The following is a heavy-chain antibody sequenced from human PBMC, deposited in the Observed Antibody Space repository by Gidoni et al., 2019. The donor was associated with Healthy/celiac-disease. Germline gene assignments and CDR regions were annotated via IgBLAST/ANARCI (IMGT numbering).Heavy chain of an antibody. J-gene: IGHJ3*02. CDR3: ARRSGYSSAPGAFDI. CDR1: GGSISSYY. CDR2: IYYSGST. D-gene: IGHD6-19*01. Sequence: QVQLQESGPGLVKPSETLSLTCTVSGGSISSYYWSWIRQPPGKGLEWIGYIYYSGSTNYNPSLKSRVTISVDTSKNQFSLKLSSVTAADTAVYYCARRSGYSSAPGAFDIWGQGTMVTVSS. V-gene: IGHV4-59*01.